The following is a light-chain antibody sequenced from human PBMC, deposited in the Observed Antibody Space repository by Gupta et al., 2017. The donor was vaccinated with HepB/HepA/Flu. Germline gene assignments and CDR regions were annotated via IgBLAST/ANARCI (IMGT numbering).Light chain of an antibody. J-gene: IGLJ2*01. CDR2: EVD. CDR1: SSDVGGYNY. Sequence: QSALTQPPSASGSPGQSVTISCTGTSSDVGGYNYVSWYQHHPAKAHKIMVYEVDHRPAGVPDRFSGSKSGNTASLTVSGLKEEEEAVYYCRSDAGSDNLVFGGGTKVTVL. CDR3: RSDAGSDNLV. V-gene: IGLV2-8*01.